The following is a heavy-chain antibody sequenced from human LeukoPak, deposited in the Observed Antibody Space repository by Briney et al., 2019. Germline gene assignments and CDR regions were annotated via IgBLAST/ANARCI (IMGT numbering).Heavy chain of an antibody. J-gene: IGHJ3*02. CDR1: GYTFTSHY. V-gene: IGHV1-46*01. CDR2: INPSGGSI. CDR3: ARERFPGYGDYVPVDAFDI. Sequence: GASVKVSCKASGYTFTSHYMHWVRQAPGQGLEWMGIINPSGGSISYAQKFQGRVTMTRDTSTSTVYMELSSLRSEDTAVYYCARERFPGYGDYVPVDAFDIWGQGTMVTVSS. D-gene: IGHD4-17*01.